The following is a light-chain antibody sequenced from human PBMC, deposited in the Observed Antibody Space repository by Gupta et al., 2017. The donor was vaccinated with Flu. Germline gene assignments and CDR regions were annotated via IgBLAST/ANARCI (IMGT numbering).Light chain of an antibody. V-gene: IGKV1-12*01. Sequence: DIQMTQSPSSVSASVGDRVTITCRASQGISRWLAWYQQKPGKAPKLLIYAASSWQSGVPSRFSGSGCGKDFTLTISSRQPEDFATYYCQQTNSFLPLTFGTGTKVEIK. CDR1: QGISRW. J-gene: IGKJ4*01. CDR2: AAS. CDR3: QQTNSFLPLT.